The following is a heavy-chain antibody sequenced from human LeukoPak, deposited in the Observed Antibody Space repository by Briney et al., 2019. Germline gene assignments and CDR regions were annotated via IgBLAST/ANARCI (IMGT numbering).Heavy chain of an antibody. V-gene: IGHV3-9*01. CDR3: AKSISFSEWLTDY. CDR2: ISWNSGSI. J-gene: IGHJ4*02. Sequence: GRSLRLSCAASGFTFDDYAMHWVRQAPGKGLEWVSGISWNSGSIGYADSVKGRFTISRDNAKNSLYPQMNSLRAEDTALYYCAKSISFSEWLTDYWGQGTLVTVSS. D-gene: IGHD6-19*01. CDR1: GFTFDDYA.